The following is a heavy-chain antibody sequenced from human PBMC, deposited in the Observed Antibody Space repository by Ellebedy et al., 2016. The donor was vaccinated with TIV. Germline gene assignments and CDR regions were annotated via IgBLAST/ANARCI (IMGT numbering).Heavy chain of an antibody. Sequence: PGGSLRLSCAASGFTFSSYYMNWVRQAPGKGLEWVSYISGSGGMMDHADVVKGRFTISRDNAKNSLYLQLNRLRADDTAVYYCARRSRGPPYYFDYWGRGTLVTVSS. D-gene: IGHD3-10*01. CDR1: GFTFSSYY. CDR3: ARRSRGPPYYFDY. J-gene: IGHJ4*02. CDR2: ISGSGGMM. V-gene: IGHV3-48*04.